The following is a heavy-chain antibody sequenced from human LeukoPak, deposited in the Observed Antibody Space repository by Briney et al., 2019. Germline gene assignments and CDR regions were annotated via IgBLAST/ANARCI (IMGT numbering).Heavy chain of an antibody. J-gene: IGHJ5*02. V-gene: IGHV1-2*02. CDR3: ARKGSTPRRWFDP. D-gene: IGHD6-13*01. CDR1: GYTFTDYY. CDR2: INPNSGGT. Sequence: VASVKVSCKASGYTFTDYYMHWVRQAPGQGLEWMGWINPNSGGTNYAQKFQGRVTMTRDTAISTAYMELSRLRSDDTAVYYCARKGSTPRRWFDPWGQGTLVTVSS.